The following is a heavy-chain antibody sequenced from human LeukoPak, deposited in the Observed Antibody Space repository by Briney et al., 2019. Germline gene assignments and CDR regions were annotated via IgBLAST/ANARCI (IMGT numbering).Heavy chain of an antibody. CDR2: IYYSGST. Sequence: SETLSLTCTVSGGSISSSSYYWGWIRQPPGKGLEWIGSIYYSGSTYYNPSLKSRVTISVDTSKNQFSLKLSSVTAADTAVYYCARGWLRFHYYYMDVWGKGTTVTVSS. CDR1: GGSISSSSYY. J-gene: IGHJ6*03. V-gene: IGHV4-39*07. CDR3: ARGWLRFHYYYMDV. D-gene: IGHD5-12*01.